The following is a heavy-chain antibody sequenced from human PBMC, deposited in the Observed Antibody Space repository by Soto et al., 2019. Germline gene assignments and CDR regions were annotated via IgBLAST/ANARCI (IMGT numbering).Heavy chain of an antibody. V-gene: IGHV4-34*01. D-gene: IGHD2-8*01. CDR1: GGSFGGYY. CDR2: INHSGST. CDR3: ARAPLYCTNGVCYRLYYYGMDV. Sequence: TSETLSLTCAVYGGSFGGYYWSWIRQPPGKGLEWIGEINHSGSTNYNPSLKSRVTISVDTSKNQFSLKLSSVTAADTAVYYCARAPLYCTNGVCYRLYYYGMDVWGQGTTVTVSS. J-gene: IGHJ6*02.